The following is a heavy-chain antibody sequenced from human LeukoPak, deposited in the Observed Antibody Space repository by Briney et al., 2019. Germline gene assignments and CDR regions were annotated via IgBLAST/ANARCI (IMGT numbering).Heavy chain of an antibody. V-gene: IGHV3-15*01. CDR1: GFTFINAW. J-gene: IGHJ4*02. D-gene: IGHD1-26*01. CDR2: IKAKAHGGTT. CDR3: TTDGVGIEGATFDY. Sequence: PGGSLRLSCAASGFTFINAWMAWVRQAPGKGLEWVGRIKAKAHGGTTDYAAPVKGRFTISRDDSKNTLYLQMNSLKTEDTAVYYCTTDGVGIEGATFDYWGQGTLVTVSS.